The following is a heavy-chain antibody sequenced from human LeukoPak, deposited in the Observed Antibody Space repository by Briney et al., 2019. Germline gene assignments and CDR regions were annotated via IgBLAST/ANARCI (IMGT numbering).Heavy chain of an antibody. J-gene: IGHJ4*02. V-gene: IGHV4-34*01. Sequence: SETLSLTCAVYGGSFSGYYWSWIRQPPGKGLEWIGEINHSGSTNCNPSLKSRVTISVDTSKNQFSLKLSSVTAADTAVYYCARGLPYSSSWYPHWGQGTLVTVSS. CDR3: ARGLPYSSSWYPH. CDR1: GGSFSGYY. D-gene: IGHD6-13*01. CDR2: INHSGST.